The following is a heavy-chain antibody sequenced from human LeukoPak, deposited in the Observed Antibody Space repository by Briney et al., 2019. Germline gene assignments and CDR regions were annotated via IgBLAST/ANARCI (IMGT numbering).Heavy chain of an antibody. V-gene: IGHV4-59*01. J-gene: IGHJ6*02. CDR1: GGSISSYY. D-gene: IGHD6-13*01. Sequence: SETLSLTCTVSGGSISSYYWSWIRQPPGKGLEWIGYIYYSGSTNYNPSLKSRVTISVDTSKNQLSLKLSSVTAADTAVYYCARAKRYSSSWYEGMDVWGQGTTVTVSS. CDR3: ARAKRYSSSWYEGMDV. CDR2: IYYSGST.